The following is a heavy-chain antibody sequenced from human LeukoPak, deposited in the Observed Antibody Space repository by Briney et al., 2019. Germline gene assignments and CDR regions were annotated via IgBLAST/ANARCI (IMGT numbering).Heavy chain of an antibody. CDR2: INPNSGGT. Sequence: GASVKVSCTASGYTFTGYYMHWVRQAPGQGLEWMGWINPNSGGTNYAQKFQGRVTMTRDTSISTAYMELSRLRSDDTAVYYRARDWVDCSSTSCYRGIDYWGQGTLVTVSS. D-gene: IGHD2-2*01. V-gene: IGHV1-2*02. J-gene: IGHJ4*02. CDR3: ARDWVDCSSTSCYRGIDY. CDR1: GYTFTGYY.